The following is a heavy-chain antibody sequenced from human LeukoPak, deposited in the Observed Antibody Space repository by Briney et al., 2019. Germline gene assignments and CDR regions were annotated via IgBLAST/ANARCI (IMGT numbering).Heavy chain of an antibody. V-gene: IGHV4-59*01. CDR3: ARGYGDYAWDAFDI. J-gene: IGHJ3*02. D-gene: IGHD4-17*01. Sequence: NPSETLSLTCTVSGRSISSYYWSWIRQPPGKGLEWIGYIYYSGSTNYNPPLKSRVTISVDTSKNQFSLKLSSVTAADTAVYYCARGYGDYAWDAFDIWGQGTMVTVSS. CDR2: IYYSGST. CDR1: GRSISSYY.